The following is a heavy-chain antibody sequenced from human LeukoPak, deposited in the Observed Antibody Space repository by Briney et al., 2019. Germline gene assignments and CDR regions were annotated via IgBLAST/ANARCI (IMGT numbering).Heavy chain of an antibody. CDR1: GESLSGYS. D-gene: IGHD4-17*01. Sequence: PSETLSLTCAVYGESLSGYSCSWIRQPPGKGLEWIGEVDHSGSTNYNPSLKSRVTVSVETSKNQFSLNLNSVTAADTAVYYCARGRGNEYGDYDYWGQGTLVTVSS. CDR2: VDHSGST. CDR3: ARGRGNEYGDYDY. V-gene: IGHV4-34*01. J-gene: IGHJ4*02.